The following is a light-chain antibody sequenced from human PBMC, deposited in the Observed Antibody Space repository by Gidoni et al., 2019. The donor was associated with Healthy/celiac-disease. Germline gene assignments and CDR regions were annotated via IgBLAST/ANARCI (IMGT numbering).Light chain of an antibody. CDR1: QSVSSY. V-gene: IGKV3-11*01. Sequence: EIVLTQSPATLSLSPGARATLSCRASQSVSSYLACYQQKPGQAPRLLLYDASTRATGIPARLSGSGSGTDFTLTISSLEPEDFAIDYCQQRSNWHPGLTFGGGTKVEIK. CDR3: QQRSNWHPGLT. J-gene: IGKJ4*01. CDR2: DAS.